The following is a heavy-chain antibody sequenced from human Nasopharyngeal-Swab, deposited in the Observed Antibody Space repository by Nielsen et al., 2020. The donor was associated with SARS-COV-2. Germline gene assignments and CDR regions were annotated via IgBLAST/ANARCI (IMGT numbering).Heavy chain of an antibody. V-gene: IGHV1-8*01. Sequence: ASVKVSCKASGYTFTTYDIIWVRQAVGQGLEWLGWMRHNSGTTGYAQKFRGRVTMTRDTSISTAYMELTSLRKEDTAVYFCARGRSCWYETFDIWGQGTLVTVPA. D-gene: IGHD6-19*01. CDR1: GYTFTTYD. J-gene: IGHJ4*02. CDR3: ARGRSCWYETFDI. CDR2: MRHNSGTT.